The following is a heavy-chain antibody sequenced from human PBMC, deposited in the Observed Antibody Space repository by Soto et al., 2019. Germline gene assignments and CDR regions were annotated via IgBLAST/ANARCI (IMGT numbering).Heavy chain of an antibody. CDR1: GGTFSSYA. CDR3: ARDGYSSGPPFDY. V-gene: IGHV1-69*13. Sequence: GASVKVSCKASGGTFSSYAISWVRQAPGQGLEWMGGIIPIFGTANYAQKFQGRVTITADESTSTAYMELSSLRSEDTAVYYCARDGYSSGPPFDYWGQGTLVTVSS. CDR2: IIPIFGTA. J-gene: IGHJ4*02. D-gene: IGHD6-19*01.